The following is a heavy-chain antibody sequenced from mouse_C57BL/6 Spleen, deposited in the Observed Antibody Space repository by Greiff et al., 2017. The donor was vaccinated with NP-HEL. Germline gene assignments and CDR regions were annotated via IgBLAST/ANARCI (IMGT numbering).Heavy chain of an antibody. Sequence: QVQLQQPGAELVMPGASVKLSCKASGYTFTSYWMHWVKQRPGQGLEWIGEIDPSDSYTNYNQKFKGKSTLTVDKSSSTAYMQLSSLTSEDSAVYYCARRGSTMVKAWFAYWGQGTLVTVSA. V-gene: IGHV1-69*01. CDR3: ARRGSTMVKAWFAY. CDR1: GYTFTSYW. J-gene: IGHJ3*01. CDR2: IDPSDSYT. D-gene: IGHD2-2*01.